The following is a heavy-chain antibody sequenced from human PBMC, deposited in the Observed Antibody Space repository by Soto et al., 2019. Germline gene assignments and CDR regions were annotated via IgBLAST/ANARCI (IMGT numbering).Heavy chain of an antibody. J-gene: IGHJ4*02. V-gene: IGHV1-46*01. CDR3: ARDSSPNREFTFDY. CDR2: INPSGGST. Sequence: ASVKVSCKASGYFFTTCYMHWVRQAPGQGLEWMGTINPSGGSTNLAQKFQGRVTMTRDTSTSTVYMELSSLRSDDTAVYFCARDSSPNREFTFDYWGQGTPVPSPQ. CDR1: GYFFTTCY. D-gene: IGHD2-2*01.